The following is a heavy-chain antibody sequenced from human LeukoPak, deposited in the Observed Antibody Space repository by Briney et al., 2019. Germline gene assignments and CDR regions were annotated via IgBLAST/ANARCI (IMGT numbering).Heavy chain of an antibody. CDR2: MYYSGST. CDR3: ARYGLLGLSEINGFDI. V-gene: IGHV4-39*07. Sequence: SETLSLTCSVSGGSISSSIHYWNWLRQPPGKGLEWIGTMYYSGSTYYNPSLKSRVTISVDTSRHQFSLRLSSVTAADTAVYYCARYGLLGLSEINGFDIWGQGTVVTVSA. CDR1: GGSISSSIHY. J-gene: IGHJ3*02. D-gene: IGHD2-2*01.